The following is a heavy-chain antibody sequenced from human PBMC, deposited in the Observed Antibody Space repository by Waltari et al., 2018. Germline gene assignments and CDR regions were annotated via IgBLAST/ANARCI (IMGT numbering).Heavy chain of an antibody. CDR3: ARSITMIPWFDP. J-gene: IGHJ5*02. D-gene: IGHD3-22*01. CDR1: GGSISSSSYY. V-gene: IGHV4-39*07. Sequence: QLQLQESGPGLVKPSETLSLTCTVSGGSISSSSYYWGWIRQPPGKGLEWIGSIYYSGSTYYNPSLKSRVTISVDTSKNQFSLKLSSVTAADTAVYYCARSITMIPWFDPWGQGTLVTVSS. CDR2: IYYSGST.